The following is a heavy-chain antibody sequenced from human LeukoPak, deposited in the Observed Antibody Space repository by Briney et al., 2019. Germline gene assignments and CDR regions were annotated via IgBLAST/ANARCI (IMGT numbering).Heavy chain of an antibody. V-gene: IGHV1-24*01. J-gene: IGHJ4*02. Sequence: SVKVSCKVSGYTLTELSMHWVRQAPGKGLEWMGGFDPEDGETIYAQKFQGRVTMTEDTSTDTAYMELSSLRSEDTAVYYCATENEGGWELLGGRRGGVFDYWGQGTLVTVSS. CDR1: GYTLTELS. CDR3: ATENEGGWELLGGRRGGVFDY. D-gene: IGHD1-26*01. CDR2: FDPEDGET.